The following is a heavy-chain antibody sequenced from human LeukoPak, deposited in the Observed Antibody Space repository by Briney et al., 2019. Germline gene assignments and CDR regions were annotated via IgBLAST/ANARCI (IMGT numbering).Heavy chain of an antibody. V-gene: IGHV3-11*01. CDR3: AFSKGGGSSASDY. CDR1: GFSFSDYY. CDR2: ISSFGSTI. J-gene: IGHJ4*02. Sequence: GGSLRLSCAASGFSFSDYYMSWIRQAPGKGLEWVSYISSFGSTIYYADSVKGRFTISRDNAKNSLYLQMNSLRAEDTAVYYCAFSKGGGSSASDYWGQGTLVTVSS. D-gene: IGHD4-23*01.